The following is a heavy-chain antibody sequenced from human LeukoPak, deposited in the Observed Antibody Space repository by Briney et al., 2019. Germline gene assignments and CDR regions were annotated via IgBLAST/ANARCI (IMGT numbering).Heavy chain of an antibody. J-gene: IGHJ3*02. CDR1: GGSFSGYY. CDR2: INHSGST. CDR3: AREEPTIYAFDI. D-gene: IGHD3-3*01. V-gene: IGHV4-34*01. Sequence: SETLSLTCAVYGGSFSGYYWSWIRQPPGKGLEWIGEINHSGSTNYNPSLKSRVTISVDTSKNQFSLKLSSVTAADTAMYYCAREEPTIYAFDIWGQGTMVTVSS.